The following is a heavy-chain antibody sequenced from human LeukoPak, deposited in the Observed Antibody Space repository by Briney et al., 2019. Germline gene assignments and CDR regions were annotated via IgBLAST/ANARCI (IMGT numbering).Heavy chain of an antibody. CDR3: AKGGYCSGGSCYLDY. D-gene: IGHD2-15*01. Sequence: GGSLRLSCAASGFTFDDYAMHWVRHAPGKGLEWVSGISWNSGSIGYADSVKGRFTISRDNAKNSLYLQMNSLRAEDMALYYCAKGGYCSGGSCYLDYWGQGTLVTVSS. CDR2: ISWNSGSI. J-gene: IGHJ4*02. CDR1: GFTFDDYA. V-gene: IGHV3-9*03.